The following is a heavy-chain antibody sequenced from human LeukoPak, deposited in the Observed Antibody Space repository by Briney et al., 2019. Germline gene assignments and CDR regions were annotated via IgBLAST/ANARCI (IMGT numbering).Heavy chain of an antibody. Sequence: PSETLSLTCAVYGGSFSGYYWSWLRQPPGKGLEWIGEINHSGSTNYNPSLKSRVTISVDTSKNQFSLKLSSVTAADTAVYYCATLAYYDFWSGYSFDYWGQGTLVTVSS. CDR2: INHSGST. V-gene: IGHV4-34*01. CDR3: ATLAYYDFWSGYSFDY. J-gene: IGHJ4*02. D-gene: IGHD3-3*01. CDR1: GGSFSGYY.